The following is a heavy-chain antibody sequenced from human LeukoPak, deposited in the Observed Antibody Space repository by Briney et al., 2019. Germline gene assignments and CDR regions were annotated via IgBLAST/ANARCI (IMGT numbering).Heavy chain of an antibody. CDR1: GGSISSYY. J-gene: IGHJ6*02. CDR3: AREVVATIGGGYYYYGMDV. V-gene: IGHV4-4*07. Sequence: SETLSLTCTVSGGSISSYYWSWIRQPAGKGLEWIGRIYTSGSTNYNPSLKSRVTMSVDTSKNQFSLKLSSVTAADTAVYYCAREVVATIGGGYYYYGMDVWGQGTTVTVSS. CDR2: IYTSGST. D-gene: IGHD5-12*01.